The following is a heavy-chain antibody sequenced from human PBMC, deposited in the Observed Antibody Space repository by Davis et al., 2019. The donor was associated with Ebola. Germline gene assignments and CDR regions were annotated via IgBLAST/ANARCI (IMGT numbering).Heavy chain of an antibody. Sequence: AASVKVSCTASGYTFSSYGITWVRQAPGQGLEWLGWINVYKGNTEYAQKLQGRVTMTTDTTTSTAYMELRSLRSDDTAVYYCARGLYSGYDFWGQGTLVTVSS. J-gene: IGHJ4*02. D-gene: IGHD5-12*01. V-gene: IGHV1-18*01. CDR3: ARGLYSGYDF. CDR1: GYTFSSYG. CDR2: INVYKGNT.